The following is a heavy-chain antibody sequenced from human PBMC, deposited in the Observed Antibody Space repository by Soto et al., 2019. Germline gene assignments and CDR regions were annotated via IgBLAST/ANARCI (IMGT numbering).Heavy chain of an antibody. CDR2: ISYDGSNK. Sequence: GGSLRLSCAASGFTFSSYGMHWVRQAPGKGLEWVAVISYDGSNKYYADSVKGRFTISRDNSKNTLYLQMNSLRAEDTAVYYCARDLIAVAGSSYNWFDPWGQGTLVTVSS. V-gene: IGHV3-30*03. D-gene: IGHD6-19*01. CDR3: ARDLIAVAGSSYNWFDP. J-gene: IGHJ5*02. CDR1: GFTFSSYG.